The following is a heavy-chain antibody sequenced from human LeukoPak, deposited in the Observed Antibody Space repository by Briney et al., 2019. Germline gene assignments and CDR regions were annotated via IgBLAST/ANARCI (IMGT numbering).Heavy chain of an antibody. CDR1: GYSISSGYY. V-gene: IGHV4-38-2*02. Sequence: SETLSLTCTVSGYSISSGYYWGWIRQPPGKGLEWIGSIYYSGSTSYNPSLKSRVTISVDTSKNQFSLKLSSVTAADTAVYYCARLPTIAFFDYWGQGTLVTVSS. CDR2: IYYSGST. J-gene: IGHJ4*02. D-gene: IGHD5-12*01. CDR3: ARLPTIAFFDY.